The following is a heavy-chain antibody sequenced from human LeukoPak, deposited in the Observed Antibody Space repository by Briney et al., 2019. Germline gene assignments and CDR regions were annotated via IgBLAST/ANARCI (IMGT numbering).Heavy chain of an antibody. D-gene: IGHD3-22*01. Sequence: GGSLRLSCAASGFTFSSYEMNWVRQAPGKGLEWVSYISSSGSTIYYADSVKGRFTISRDNAKNSLYLQMNSLRAEDTAVYYCARHALSLLVVVPLAFDIWGQGTMVTVSS. CDR3: ARHALSLLVVVPLAFDI. J-gene: IGHJ3*02. V-gene: IGHV3-48*03. CDR2: ISSSGSTI. CDR1: GFTFSSYE.